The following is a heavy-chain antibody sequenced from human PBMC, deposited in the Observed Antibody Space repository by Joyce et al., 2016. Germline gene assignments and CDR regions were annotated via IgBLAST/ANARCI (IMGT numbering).Heavy chain of an antibody. CDR2: MSPMNGHT. CDR3: TRSVAFTGDFDS. Sequence: QVQLVQSGAEVKTPGASVKVSCKASGYTFTSYDINWLRPAPGQGLEWMGWMSPMNGHTGYAQRFQGRITLTRDTSVSTAYMDLSSLTSEDTAVYYCTRSVAFTGDFDSWGQGTLVIVSS. J-gene: IGHJ4*02. D-gene: IGHD3-10*01. CDR1: GYTFTSYD. V-gene: IGHV1-8*01.